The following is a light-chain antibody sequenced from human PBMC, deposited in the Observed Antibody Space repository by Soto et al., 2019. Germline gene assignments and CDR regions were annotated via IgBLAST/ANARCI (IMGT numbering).Light chain of an antibody. V-gene: IGLV2-8*01. CDR2: EVS. J-gene: IGLJ2*01. Sequence: QSVLTQPPSASGSPGQSVTISCTGTSSDVGGYNYVSWXQQHPGKAPKLMIYEVSKRPSGVPDRFSGSKSGNTASLTVSGLQAEDEADYYCSSYAGGDNLVFGGGTXLTVL. CDR1: SSDVGGYNY. CDR3: SSYAGGDNLV.